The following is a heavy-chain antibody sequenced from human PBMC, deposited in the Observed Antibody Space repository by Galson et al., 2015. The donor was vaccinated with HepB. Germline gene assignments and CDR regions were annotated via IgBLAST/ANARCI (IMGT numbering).Heavy chain of an antibody. D-gene: IGHD6-19*01. Sequence: SLRLSCAASGFTFSSYSMNWVRQAPGKGLEWVSSISSSSSYIYYADSVKGRFTISRDNAKNSLYLQMNSLRAEDTAVYYCARDGSGWYGEGYYYYYMDVWGKGTTVTVSS. J-gene: IGHJ6*03. CDR3: ARDGSGWYGEGYYYYYMDV. V-gene: IGHV3-21*01. CDR1: GFTFSSYS. CDR2: ISSSSSYI.